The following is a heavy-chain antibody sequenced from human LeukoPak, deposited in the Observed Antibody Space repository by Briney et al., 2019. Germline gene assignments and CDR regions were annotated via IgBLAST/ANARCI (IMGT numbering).Heavy chain of an antibody. D-gene: IGHD3-16*01. V-gene: IGHV3-30*04. Sequence: GGSLRLSCAASGFTFSSYAMHWVRQAPGKGLEWVAVISYDGSNKYYADSVKGRFTISRDNSKNTLYLQMNSLRAEDTAVYYCAKDKMSRASGGFDYWGQGTLVTVSS. CDR1: GFTFSSYA. CDR2: ISYDGSNK. J-gene: IGHJ4*02. CDR3: AKDKMSRASGGFDY.